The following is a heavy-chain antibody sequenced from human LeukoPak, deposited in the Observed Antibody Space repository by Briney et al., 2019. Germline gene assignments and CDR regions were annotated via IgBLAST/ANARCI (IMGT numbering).Heavy chain of an antibody. D-gene: IGHD3-10*01. CDR1: GFTFNDYA. CDR3: AKDIRSGRSYIFDY. CDR2: ISWDGGST. Sequence: GGSLRLSCAASGFTFNDYAMHWVRQAPGKGLEWVSLISWDGGSTYYADSVKGRFTISRDNSKNSLYLQMNSLRAEDTALYYCAKDIRSGRSYIFDYWGQGTLVTVSS. V-gene: IGHV3-43D*03. J-gene: IGHJ4*02.